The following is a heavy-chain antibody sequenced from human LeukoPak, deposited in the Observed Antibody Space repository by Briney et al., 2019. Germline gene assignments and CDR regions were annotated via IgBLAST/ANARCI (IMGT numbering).Heavy chain of an antibody. V-gene: IGHV3-30*02. D-gene: IGHD1-26*01. J-gene: IGHJ4*02. CDR1: GFTFSSYG. CDR3: ARDLTRYSGSYWRD. Sequence: GGSLRLSCAASGFTFSSYGIHWVRQAPGKGLEWVAFIRYDGSNKYYADSVKGRFTISRDNSKNTLYLQMNSLRAEDTAVYYCARDLTRYSGSYWRDWGQGTLVTVSS. CDR2: IRYDGSNK.